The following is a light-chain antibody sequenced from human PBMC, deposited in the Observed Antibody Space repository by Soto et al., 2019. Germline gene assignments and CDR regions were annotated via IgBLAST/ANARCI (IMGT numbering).Light chain of an antibody. Sequence: IQLTQSPSTLSASVGDRVTITCRASQSVRTWLAWFQQRPGKAPKLLIYKATTLESGVPSRFSGSGSGTEFSLTISSLQPEDFATYYWQQYNNYSTFGQGTKVE. CDR1: QSVRTW. V-gene: IGKV1-5*03. CDR3: QQYNNYST. J-gene: IGKJ1*01. CDR2: KAT.